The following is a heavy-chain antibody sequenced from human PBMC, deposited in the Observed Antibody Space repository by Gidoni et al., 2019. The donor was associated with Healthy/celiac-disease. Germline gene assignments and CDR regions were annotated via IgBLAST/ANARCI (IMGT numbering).Heavy chain of an antibody. J-gene: IGHJ6*02. CDR3: AREGYCSGGSCYPAYGMDV. CDR2: ISPIFGTA. D-gene: IGHD2-15*01. CDR1: GGTFSSYA. V-gene: IGHV1-69*01. Sequence: QVQLVQSGAEVKKPGSSVKVSCKASGGTFSSYAISWVRQAPGQGLEWMGGISPIFGTANYAQKFQGRVTITADESTSTAYMELSSLRSEDTAVYYCAREGYCSGGSCYPAYGMDVWGQGTTVTVSS.